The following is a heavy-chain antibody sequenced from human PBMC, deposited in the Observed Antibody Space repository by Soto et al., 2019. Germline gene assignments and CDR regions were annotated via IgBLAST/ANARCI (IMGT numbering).Heavy chain of an antibody. CDR3: ARGWWAHFDY. D-gene: IGHD2-15*01. CDR1: GFTVSSNY. Sequence: EVQLVESGGGLVQPGGSLRLSCAASGFTVSSNYMNWVRQAPGKGLEWVSVIYSGVSTYYADSVKGRFTISRDNSKNTLYLQMNTLRAEDTAVYYCARGWWAHFDYWGQETLVTVSS. CDR2: IYSGVST. J-gene: IGHJ4*02. V-gene: IGHV3-66*01.